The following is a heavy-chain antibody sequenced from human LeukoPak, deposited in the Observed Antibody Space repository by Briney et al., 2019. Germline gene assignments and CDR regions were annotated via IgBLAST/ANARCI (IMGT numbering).Heavy chain of an antibody. CDR2: IYYSGST. V-gene: IGHV4-61*08. CDR1: GGSISSGGYS. D-gene: IGHD1-26*01. CDR3: ARDRLPGWELYNWFDP. Sequence: PSQTLSLTCAVSGGSISSGGYSWSWIRQPPGKGLEWIGYIYYSGSTNYNPSLKSRVTISVDTSKNQFSLKLSSVTAADTAVYYCARDRLPGWELYNWFDPWGQGTLVTVSS. J-gene: IGHJ5*02.